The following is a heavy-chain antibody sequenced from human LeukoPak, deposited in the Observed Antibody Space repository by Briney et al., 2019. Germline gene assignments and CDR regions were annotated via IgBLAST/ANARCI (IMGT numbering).Heavy chain of an antibody. J-gene: IGHJ4*02. CDR1: GFTFRNEE. CDR3: ARGGNYAPLDY. V-gene: IGHV3-48*03. CDR2: ISNTGSPI. D-gene: IGHD1-26*01. Sequence: GGSLRLSCVVSGFTFRNEEMNWVRQAPGKGLEWIAYISNTGSPIHYRDSVKGRFTISRDNAQSSLFLQMNSLRPDDTAIYYCARGGNYAPLDYWGQGALVAVSS.